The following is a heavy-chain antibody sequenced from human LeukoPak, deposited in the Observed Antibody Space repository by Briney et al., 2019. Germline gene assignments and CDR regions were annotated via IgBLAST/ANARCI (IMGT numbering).Heavy chain of an antibody. CDR2: INIDGNEK. CDR1: GFIFTTYW. Sequence: GGSLRLSCAASGFIFTTYWMSWVRQAPGKGLEWVAHINIDGNEKFYVDSVRGRFTISRDNAENSLLLQMNNLRAEDTAVYYCAREIGSGSYYNGAFDIWGQGTMVTVSS. V-gene: IGHV3-7*01. J-gene: IGHJ3*02. D-gene: IGHD3-10*01. CDR3: AREIGSGSYYNGAFDI.